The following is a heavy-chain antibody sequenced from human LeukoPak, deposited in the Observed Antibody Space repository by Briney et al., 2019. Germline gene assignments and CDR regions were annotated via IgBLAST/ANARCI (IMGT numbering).Heavy chain of an antibody. CDR1: GGSISSYY. Sequence: SETLSLTCTVSGGSISSYYWSWIRQPAGKGLEWIGRIYTSGNTNYNPSLKSRVTMSVDTSKNQFSLKLSSVTAADTAMYYCAREGSRGYYGSGSYNSWGQGTLVTVSS. V-gene: IGHV4-4*07. CDR2: IYTSGNT. D-gene: IGHD3-10*01. J-gene: IGHJ4*02. CDR3: AREGSRGYYGSGSYNS.